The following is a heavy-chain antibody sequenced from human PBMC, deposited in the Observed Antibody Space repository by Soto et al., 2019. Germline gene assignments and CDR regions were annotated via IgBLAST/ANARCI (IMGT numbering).Heavy chain of an antibody. D-gene: IGHD2-8*01. CDR1: GFTFSSCS. CDR2: ISGSGDNK. Sequence: LRLSCASSGFTFSSCSMNWVRQAPGKGLEWVSFISGSGDNKYYADSVKGRFTISRDNAKNSLYLQMSSLRDEDTAVYYCAKYCSSDVCFDYWGQGTLVTVSS. J-gene: IGHJ4*02. V-gene: IGHV3-48*02. CDR3: AKYCSSDVCFDY.